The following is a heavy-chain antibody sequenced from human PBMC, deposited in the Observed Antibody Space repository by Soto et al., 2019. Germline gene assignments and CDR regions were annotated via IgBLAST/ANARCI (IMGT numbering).Heavy chain of an antibody. D-gene: IGHD3-10*01. CDR3: ARAQFYSGSGRYNNLMFDS. CDR2: IYHSWTF. J-gene: IGHJ5*01. CDR1: VGSMSASCDS. V-gene: IGHV4-30-2*01. Sequence: SETLSITGGVSVGSMSASCDSWIWIPRPPGGCLECIVYIYHSWTFLYNPSLKTRLTMSLGRSNNQFSLTLNSVTAADAAVYYCARAQFYSGSGRYNNLMFDSWGQATQVTVSS.